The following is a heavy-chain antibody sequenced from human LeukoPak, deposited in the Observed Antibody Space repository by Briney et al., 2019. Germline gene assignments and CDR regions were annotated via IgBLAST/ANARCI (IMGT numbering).Heavy chain of an antibody. CDR1: GYTFTYYY. CDR2: ILPRSGDT. CDR3: ARPPRDLVSAAPFPS. Sequence: ASVKVSCKASGYTFTYYYIQWVRQAPGEGLEWVGWILPRSGDTYYAQRFHGRVAITTDTPINTAYMELTRLQSDDPAVYFCARPPRDLVSAAPFPSWGQGTLVTVSS. V-gene: IGHV1-2*02. D-gene: IGHD2-2*01. J-gene: IGHJ1*01.